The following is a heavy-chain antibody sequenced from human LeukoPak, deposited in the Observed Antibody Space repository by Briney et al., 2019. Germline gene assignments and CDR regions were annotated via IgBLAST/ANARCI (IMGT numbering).Heavy chain of an antibody. D-gene: IGHD3-10*01. CDR3: ARRTGSYFGQFDS. V-gene: IGHV4-59*01. Sequence: SETLSLTCSVSGGSIFADYWSWIRQPPGKGLEWIGYIYYSGSANYNPSLRSRITISVDTSKNKFSLRLRSVTAADTAIYYCARRTGSYFGQFDSWGREPWSPSHQ. CDR1: GGSIFADY. J-gene: IGHJ4*02. CDR2: IYYSGSA.